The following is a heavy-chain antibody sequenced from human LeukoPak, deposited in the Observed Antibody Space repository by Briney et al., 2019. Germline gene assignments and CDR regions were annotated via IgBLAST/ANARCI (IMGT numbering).Heavy chain of an antibody. CDR2: IKQDGSEK. V-gene: IGHV3-7*01. J-gene: IGHJ4*02. D-gene: IGHD6-6*01. Sequence: PGGSLRLSCAASGFTVSSNYMSWVRQAPGKGLEWVANIKQDGSEKYYVDSVKGRFTISRDNAKNSLYLQMNSLRAEDTAVYYCAQRGDRSSPFDYWGQGTLVTVSS. CDR3: AQRGDRSSPFDY. CDR1: GFTVSSNY.